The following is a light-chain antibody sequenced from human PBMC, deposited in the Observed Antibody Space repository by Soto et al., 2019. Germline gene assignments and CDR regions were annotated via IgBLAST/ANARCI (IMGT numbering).Light chain of an antibody. Sequence: EIVLTQSPGTLSLSPGERATLSCRASQSVSSSYLAWYQQKPGQAPRLLISGASIRATGIPDRFSGSGSGTDFTLTISGLEHEDFAVFYCQQYGSSPFTFGPGTKVDFK. CDR2: GAS. V-gene: IGKV3-20*01. CDR1: QSVSSSY. CDR3: QQYGSSPFT. J-gene: IGKJ3*01.